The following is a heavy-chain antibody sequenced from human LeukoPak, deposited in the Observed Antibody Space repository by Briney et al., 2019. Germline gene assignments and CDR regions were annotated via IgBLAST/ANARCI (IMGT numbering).Heavy chain of an antibody. J-gene: IGHJ3*02. CDR3: ARYDSGNSNDAFDI. CDR2: IYNSGRT. Sequence: RSSETLSLTCIVSGGSISSYYWSWIRQPPGKGLKWIGYIYNSGRTNYNPSLKSRVTISVDTSKNQFSLKLSSVTAADTAVYYCARYDSGNSNDAFDIWGQGTMVTVSS. CDR1: GGSISSYY. D-gene: IGHD4-23*01. V-gene: IGHV4-59*01.